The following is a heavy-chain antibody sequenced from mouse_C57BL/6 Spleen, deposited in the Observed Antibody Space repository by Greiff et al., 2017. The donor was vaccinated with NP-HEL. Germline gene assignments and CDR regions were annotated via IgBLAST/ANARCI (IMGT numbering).Heavy chain of an antibody. V-gene: IGHV1-61*01. D-gene: IGHD1-3*01. CDR1: GYTFTSYW. Sequence: VQLQQSGAELVRPGSSVKLSCKASGYTFTSYWMDWVKQRPGQGLEWIGNIYPSDSETHYNQKFKDKATLTVDKSSSTAYMQLSSLTSEDSAVYYCARVAHESDYWGQGTTLTVSS. CDR3: ARVAHESDY. CDR2: IYPSDSET. J-gene: IGHJ2*01.